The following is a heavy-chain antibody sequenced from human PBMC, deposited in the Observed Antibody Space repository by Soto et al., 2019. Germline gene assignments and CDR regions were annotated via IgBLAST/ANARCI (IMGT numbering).Heavy chain of an antibody. J-gene: IGHJ5*02. Sequence: SVKVSCKASGGTFSSYTISWVRQAPGQGLEWMGRIIPILGIANYAQKFQGRVTITADKSTSTAYMELSSLRSEDTAVYYCAREIVGLRFLEWLCGLDPWGQGTLVTVSS. V-gene: IGHV1-69*04. CDR3: AREIVGLRFLEWLCGLDP. CDR2: IIPILGIA. CDR1: GGTFSSYT. D-gene: IGHD3-3*01.